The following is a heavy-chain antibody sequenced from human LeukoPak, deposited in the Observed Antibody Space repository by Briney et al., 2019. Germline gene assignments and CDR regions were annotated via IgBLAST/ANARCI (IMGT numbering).Heavy chain of an antibody. CDR1: GGTFSSYA. CDR3: ARGQATELWFGELLYTPSYYYMDV. D-gene: IGHD3-10*01. J-gene: IGHJ6*03. CDR2: IIPIFGTA. Sequence: GASVKVSCKASGGTFSSYAISWVRQAPGQGLEWMGGIIPIFGTANYAQKFQGRVTITTDESTSTAYMELSSLRSEDTAVYYCARGQATELWFGELLYTPSYYYMDVWGKGTTVPVSS. V-gene: IGHV1-69*05.